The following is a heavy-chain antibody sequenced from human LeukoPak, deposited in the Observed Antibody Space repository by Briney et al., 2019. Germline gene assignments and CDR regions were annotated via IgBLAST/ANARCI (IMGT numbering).Heavy chain of an antibody. Sequence: ASVKVSCKASGYTFTSYGISWVRQAPGQGLEWMGWISAYNGNTNYAQKLQGRVTMTTDTSTSTAYMELRSLTSDDTAVYYCARDFSYCSGGSCYPNYFDPWGQGTLVTVSS. CDR3: ARDFSYCSGGSCYPNYFDP. CDR2: ISAYNGNT. D-gene: IGHD2-15*01. CDR1: GYTFTSYG. V-gene: IGHV1-18*01. J-gene: IGHJ5*02.